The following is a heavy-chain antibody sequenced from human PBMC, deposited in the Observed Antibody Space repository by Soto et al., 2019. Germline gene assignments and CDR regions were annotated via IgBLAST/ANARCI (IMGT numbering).Heavy chain of an antibody. Sequence: SETLSLTCTVSGGSISSYYWSWIRQPPGKGLEWIGYIYYSGSTNYNPSLKSRVTIPVDTSKNQFSLKLSSVTAADTAVYYCAGAPRGNYGYPSYFDYWGQGTLVTVSS. D-gene: IGHD3-10*01. CDR2: IYYSGST. V-gene: IGHV4-59*01. CDR3: AGAPRGNYGYPSYFDY. J-gene: IGHJ4*02. CDR1: GGSISSYY.